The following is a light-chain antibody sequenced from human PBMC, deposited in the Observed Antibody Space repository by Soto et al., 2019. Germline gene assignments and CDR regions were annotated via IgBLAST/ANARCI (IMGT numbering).Light chain of an antibody. J-gene: IGLJ1*01. Sequence: QSALTQPPSASGSPGQSVTISCTGTSSDVGAYIFVSWYQQHPGKAPKLMVYDVNRRPPGVPDRFFGPKSGNTASLTVSGLQAEDEADYYCVSFAGGTYVFGTGTKVTVL. CDR1: SSDVGAYIF. CDR2: DVN. V-gene: IGLV2-8*01. CDR3: VSFAGGTYV.